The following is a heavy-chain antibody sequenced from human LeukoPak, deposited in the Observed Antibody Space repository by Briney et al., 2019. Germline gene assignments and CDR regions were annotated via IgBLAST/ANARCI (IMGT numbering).Heavy chain of an antibody. J-gene: IGHJ5*02. D-gene: IGHD2-2*01. V-gene: IGHV3-23*01. Sequence: GGSLRLSCAASGFSFSNYAMSWVRQAPGKGLEWVSDISGSGDNTYYADSVRGRFTISRDNSKNTLSLQMNTLRAEDTAVYYCAKASVGHWFDPWGQGTLVTVSS. CDR2: ISGSGDNT. CDR1: GFSFSNYA. CDR3: AKASVGHWFDP.